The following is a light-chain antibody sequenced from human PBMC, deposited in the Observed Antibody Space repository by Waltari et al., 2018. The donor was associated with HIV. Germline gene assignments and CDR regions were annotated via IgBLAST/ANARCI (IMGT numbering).Light chain of an antibody. CDR3: SSYAGSNNYV. CDR1: SSDVGGYNY. Sequence: QSALTQPPSASGSPGQSVTISCTGTSSDVGGYNYFSWYQQHPGKAPKLMIYEVSKRPSGVPDRFSGSKSGNTASLTVSGLRAEDEADYYCSSYAGSNNYVFGSGTKVTVL. V-gene: IGLV2-8*01. CDR2: EVS. J-gene: IGLJ1*01.